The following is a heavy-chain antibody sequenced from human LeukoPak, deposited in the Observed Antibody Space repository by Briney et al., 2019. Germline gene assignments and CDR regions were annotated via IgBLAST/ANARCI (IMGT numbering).Heavy chain of an antibody. CDR2: IIPIFGTA. D-gene: IGHD3-9*01. CDR1: GYTFTSYG. CDR3: ARSELRYFDWLLYY. V-gene: IGHV1-69*05. J-gene: IGHJ4*02. Sequence: ASVKVSCMASGYTFTSYGISWVRQAPGQGLEWMGGIIPIFGTANYAQKFQGRVTITTDESTSTAYMELSSLRSEDTAVYYCARSELRYFDWLLYYWGQGTLVTVSS.